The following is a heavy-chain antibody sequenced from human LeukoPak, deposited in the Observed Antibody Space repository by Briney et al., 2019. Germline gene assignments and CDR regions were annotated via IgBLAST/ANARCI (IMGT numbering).Heavy chain of an antibody. CDR2: INPNSGGT. CDR1: GYTFTGYY. J-gene: IGHJ5*02. CDR3: ARDSVVAAINWFDP. V-gene: IGHV1-2*02. D-gene: IGHD2-15*01. Sequence: ASVKVSCKASGYTFTGYYMHWVRQAPGQGLEWMGWINPNSGGTNYAQKFQGRVTMTRDTSIGTAYMELSRLRSDDTAVYYCARDSVVAAINWFDPWGQGTLVTVSS.